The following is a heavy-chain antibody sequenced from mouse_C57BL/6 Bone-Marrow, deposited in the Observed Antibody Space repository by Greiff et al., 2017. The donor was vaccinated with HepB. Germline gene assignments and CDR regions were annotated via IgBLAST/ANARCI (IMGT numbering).Heavy chain of an antibody. CDR1: GYTFTSYW. CDR3: ARTTAPFDY. V-gene: IGHV1-61*01. CDR2: IYPSDSET. D-gene: IGHD1-2*01. Sequence: VQLQQPGAELVRPGSSVKLSCKASGYTFTSYWMDWVKQRPGQGLEWIGNIYPSDSETHYNQKFKDKATLTVDKSSSTAYMQLSSLTSEDSAVYYCARTTAPFDYWGQGTTLTVSS. J-gene: IGHJ2*01.